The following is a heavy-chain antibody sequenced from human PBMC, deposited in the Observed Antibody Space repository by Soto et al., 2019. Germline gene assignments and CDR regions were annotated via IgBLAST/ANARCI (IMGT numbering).Heavy chain of an antibody. J-gene: IGHJ4*02. V-gene: IGHV4-39*01. CDR3: AGGDYDFWSGYHLFDY. D-gene: IGHD3-3*01. Sequence: LSRTCTVSGGSISSSSYYWGWIRQPPGKGLEWIGSIYYSGSTYYNPSLKSRVTISVDTSKNQFSLKLSSVTAADTAVYYCAGGDYDFWSGYHLFDYWGQGTMVTVYS. CDR2: IYYSGST. CDR1: GGSISSSSYY.